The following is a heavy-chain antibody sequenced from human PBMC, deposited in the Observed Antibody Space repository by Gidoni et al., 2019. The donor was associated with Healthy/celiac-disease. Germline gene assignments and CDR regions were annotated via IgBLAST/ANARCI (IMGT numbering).Heavy chain of an antibody. CDR2: ISSSGSTI. V-gene: IGHV3-11*01. CDR1: GFTFSDSY. D-gene: IGHD3-10*01. Sequence: QVQLVESGGGLVKPGGSLRLSCAASGFTFSDSYMSWIRQAPGKGLEWVSYISSSGSTIYYADSVKGRFTISRDNAKNSLYLQMNSLRAEDTAVYYCARGRNYYGSGKYVGFWYYFDYWGQGTLVTVSS. CDR3: ARGRNYYGSGKYVGFWYYFDY. J-gene: IGHJ4*02.